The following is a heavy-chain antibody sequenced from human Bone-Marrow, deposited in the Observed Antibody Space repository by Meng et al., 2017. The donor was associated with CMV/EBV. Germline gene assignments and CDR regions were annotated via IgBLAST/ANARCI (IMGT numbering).Heavy chain of an antibody. Sequence: GESLKISCAASGFSFSDYYMSWIRQAPGKGPEWISYISNDGTTISYADSVKGRFTISRDNAKNSLYLEMNSLRAEDTAVYYCARRTLIIETTKAWFDPWGQGTRVTVSS. V-gene: IGHV3-11*01. CDR3: ARRTLIIETTKAWFDP. J-gene: IGHJ5*02. CDR2: ISNDGTTI. D-gene: IGHD1-14*01. CDR1: GFSFSDYY.